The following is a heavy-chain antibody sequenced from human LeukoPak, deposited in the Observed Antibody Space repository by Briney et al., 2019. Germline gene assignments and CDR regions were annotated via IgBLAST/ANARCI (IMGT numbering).Heavy chain of an antibody. D-gene: IGHD1-26*01. CDR3: ARLASGSYGPLTPFDY. J-gene: IGHJ4*02. CDR1: GGSISSYY. CDR2: IYYSGGT. V-gene: IGHV4-59*08. Sequence: NPSETLSLTCTVSGGSISSYYWSWIRQPPGKGLEWIGDIYYSGGTNYNPSLKSRVTISVDTSKNQFSLRLSSVTAADTAVYYSARLASGSYGPLTPFDYWGQGTLVTVSS.